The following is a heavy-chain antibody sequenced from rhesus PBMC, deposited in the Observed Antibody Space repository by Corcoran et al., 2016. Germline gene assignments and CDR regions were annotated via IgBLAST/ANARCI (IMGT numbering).Heavy chain of an antibody. CDR2: ISGSSGST. CDR1: GGSISSSNW. V-gene: IGHV4-65*01. CDR3: ARTYYSGSYYPRSFDC. J-gene: IGHJ4*01. D-gene: IGHD3-16*01. Sequence: QVQLQESGPGLVKPSETLSLTCAVSGGSISSSNWWSWIRQPPGEGLEWIGYISGSSGSTYYNPYLKSRVTRSTDTSKKQCSMKLSSVTAADTAVYYCARTYYSGSYYPRSFDCWGQGVLVTVSS.